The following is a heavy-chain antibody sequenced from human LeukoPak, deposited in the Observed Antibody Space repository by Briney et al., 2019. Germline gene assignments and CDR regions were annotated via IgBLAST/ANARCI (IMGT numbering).Heavy chain of an antibody. Sequence: ASVKVSCKASGYTFTGYYMHWVRQATGQGLEWMGWMNPNSGNTGYAQKFQGRVTMTRNTSISTAYMELSSLRSEDTAVYYCARGLYCSGGSCYYNWFDPWGQGTLVTVSS. CDR2: MNPNSGNT. D-gene: IGHD2-15*01. CDR3: ARGLYCSGGSCYYNWFDP. V-gene: IGHV1-8*02. CDR1: GYTFTGYY. J-gene: IGHJ5*02.